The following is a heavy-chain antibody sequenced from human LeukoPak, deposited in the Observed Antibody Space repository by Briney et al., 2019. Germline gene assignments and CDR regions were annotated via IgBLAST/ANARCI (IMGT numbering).Heavy chain of an antibody. V-gene: IGHV4-39*01. CDR1: GGSISSSSYY. Sequence: SETLSLTCTVSGGSISSSSYYWGWIRQPPGTGLEWIGSIYYSGSTYYNPSLKSRVTISVDASKNQFSLKLSSVTAADPAVYYCARRDWGCHWFDPWGQGTLVTVSS. J-gene: IGHJ5*02. D-gene: IGHD7-27*01. CDR2: IYYSGST. CDR3: ARRDWGCHWFDP.